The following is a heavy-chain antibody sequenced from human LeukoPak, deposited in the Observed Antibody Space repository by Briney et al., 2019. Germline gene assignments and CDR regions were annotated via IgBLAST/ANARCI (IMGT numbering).Heavy chain of an antibody. CDR1: GYTFTSYG. CDR3: ARGAVAGTASKGGAFDI. J-gene: IGHJ3*02. V-gene: IGHV1-18*01. Sequence: ASVKVSCKASGYTFTSYGISWVRQAPRQGLEWMGWISAYNGNTNYAQKLQGRVTMTTDTSTSTAYMELRSLRSDDTAVYYCARGAVAGTASKGGAFDIWGQGTMVTVSS. D-gene: IGHD6-19*01. CDR2: ISAYNGNT.